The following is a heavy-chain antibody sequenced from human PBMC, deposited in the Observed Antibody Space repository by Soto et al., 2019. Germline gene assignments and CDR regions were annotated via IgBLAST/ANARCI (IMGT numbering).Heavy chain of an antibody. CDR3: ASILLYYDSIRGYFYY. Sequence: GASVKVSCKDPGGTFSSFALNSVRQAPGQGHEWMGGIIPIFGTANYAQKFQGRVTITADESTSTAYMELSSLRSEYTAVYYCASILLYYDSIRGYFYYWG. D-gene: IGHD3-22*01. V-gene: IGHV1-69*13. CDR2: IIPIFGTA. CDR1: GGTFSSFA. J-gene: IGHJ4*03.